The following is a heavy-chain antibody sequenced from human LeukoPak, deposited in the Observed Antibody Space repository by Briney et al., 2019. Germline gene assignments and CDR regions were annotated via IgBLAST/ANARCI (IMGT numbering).Heavy chain of an antibody. CDR1: DYSISSGYY. Sequence: SETLSLTCTVSDYSISSGYYWGWIRQPPGKGLEWIGSIYYSGSTYYNPSLKSRVTISVDTSKNQFSLKLSSVTAADTAVYYCARHFRDSSSWYYYYYYMDVWGKGTTVTISS. CDR2: IYYSGST. V-gene: IGHV4-38-2*02. CDR3: ARHFRDSSSWYYYYYYMDV. J-gene: IGHJ6*03. D-gene: IGHD6-13*01.